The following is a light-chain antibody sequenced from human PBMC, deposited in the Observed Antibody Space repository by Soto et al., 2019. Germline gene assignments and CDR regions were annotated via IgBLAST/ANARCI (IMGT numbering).Light chain of an antibody. Sequence: EIVLTQSPGTLSLSPRERATLSCRASQSVSSSYLAWYQQNPGQAPRLLIYGASSRAAGIPDRFSGSGSGTEFTLTISRLEPEDFQVYYCQQYGSSSWTFGQGTKVDIK. CDR1: QSVSSSY. CDR2: GAS. CDR3: QQYGSSSWT. J-gene: IGKJ1*01. V-gene: IGKV3-20*01.